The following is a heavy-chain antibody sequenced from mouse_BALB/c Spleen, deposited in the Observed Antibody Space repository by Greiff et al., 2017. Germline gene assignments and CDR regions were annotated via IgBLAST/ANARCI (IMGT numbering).Heavy chain of an antibody. J-gene: IGHJ2*01. CDR3: TRQLITTVVATRGYYFDY. D-gene: IGHD1-1*01. Sequence: LQQPGSELVRPGASVKLSCKASGYTFTSYWMHWVKQRPGQGLEWIGNIYPGSGSTNYDEKFKSKATLTVDTSSSTAYMQLSSLTSEDSAVYYCTRQLITTVVATRGYYFDYWGQGTTLTVSS. CDR1: GYTFTSYW. CDR2: IYPGSGST. V-gene: IGHV1S22*01.